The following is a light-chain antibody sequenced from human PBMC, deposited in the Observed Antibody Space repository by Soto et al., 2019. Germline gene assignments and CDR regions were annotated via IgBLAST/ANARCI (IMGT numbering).Light chain of an antibody. J-gene: IGKJ1*01. Sequence: DTVMTQSPDSLAVSLGERATINCKSSQSVFHSANNMNYLAWYQQKPGQSPKLLISWASIRDSGVPDRFSGSGSGTDLTLTINSLQAEDAAVYYCQQYGSSPWTFGQGTKVEIK. CDR2: WAS. CDR1: QSVFHSANNMNY. CDR3: QQYGSSPWT. V-gene: IGKV4-1*01.